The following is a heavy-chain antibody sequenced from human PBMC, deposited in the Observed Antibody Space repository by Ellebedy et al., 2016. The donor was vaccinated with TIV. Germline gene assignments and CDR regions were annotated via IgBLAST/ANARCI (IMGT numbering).Heavy chain of an antibody. CDR1: GFTFSCYS. V-gene: IGHV3-48*01. J-gene: IGHJ6*02. CDR2: ISSSCSTI. D-gene: IGHD1-1*01. Sequence: GESLKISCAASGFTFSCYSMNWVRQAPGTGLEWLSYISSSCSTIFYADSVKGRFTTSRDKAKNSLYLQMNSLRAEDTAVYYCARGLRRNGYYYGMDVWGQGTTVTVSS. CDR3: ARGLRRNGYYYGMDV.